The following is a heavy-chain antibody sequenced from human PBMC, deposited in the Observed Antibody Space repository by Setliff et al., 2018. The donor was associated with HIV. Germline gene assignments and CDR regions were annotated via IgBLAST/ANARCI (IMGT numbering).Heavy chain of an antibody. J-gene: IGHJ6*04. V-gene: IGHV7-4-1*02. D-gene: IGHD1-26*01. CDR3: ARVLRGGYIGVGADV. Sequence: ASVKVSCKASGYTFTTYAMNWVRQAPGQGLEWMGWINTNTGNPTSAQGFTGRFVFSVDTSVSTAYLQISSLKAEDTAVYFCARVLRGGYIGVGADVWGKGTTVTVSS. CDR1: GYTFTTYA. CDR2: INTNTGNP.